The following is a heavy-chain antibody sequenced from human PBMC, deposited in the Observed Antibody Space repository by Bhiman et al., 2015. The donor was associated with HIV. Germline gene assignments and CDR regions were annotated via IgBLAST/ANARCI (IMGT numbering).Heavy chain of an antibody. J-gene: IGHJ4*02. CDR1: GFIFDDYA. CDR3: TTVGIVLMLSAHDY. Sequence: EMQLVESGGVVVQPGGSLRLSCAASGFIFDDYAMHWVRQAPGKGLEWVSLISWDGGTTHYAGSVRGRFTISRDNSKNSLYLQMNSLKTEDTGVYYCTTVGIVLMLSAHDYWGQGTLVTVSS. V-gene: IGHV3-43D*03. CDR2: ISWDGGTT. D-gene: IGHD2-8*01.